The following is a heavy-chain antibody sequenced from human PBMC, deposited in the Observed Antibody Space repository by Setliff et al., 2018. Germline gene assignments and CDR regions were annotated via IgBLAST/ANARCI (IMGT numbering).Heavy chain of an antibody. J-gene: IGHJ6*03. Sequence: ASVKVSCKASGYTFTSYDINWVRQAIGQGLEWMGWMNPNSGNTGYAQKFQGRVTITRNTSISTAYMELSSLRSEDTAVYYCARGNILLQSSGSYYYYMDVWGKGTTVTVSS. V-gene: IGHV1-8*03. CDR1: GYTFTSYD. CDR3: ARGNILLQSSGSYYYYMDV. CDR2: MNPNSGNT. D-gene: IGHD3-10*01.